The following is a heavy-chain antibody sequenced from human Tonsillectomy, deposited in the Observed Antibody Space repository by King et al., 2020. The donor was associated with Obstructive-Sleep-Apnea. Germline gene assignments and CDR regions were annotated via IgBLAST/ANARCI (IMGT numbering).Heavy chain of an antibody. CDR1: GGSISSNNW. V-gene: IGHV4-4*02. Sequence: VQLQESGPGLVKPSGTLSLTCAVSGGSISSNNWWSWVRQPPGKGLEWIGEIYHSGSTNYNPSLKSRVTISVDKSQNHFSLKLSSVTAADTAVYYCAREYCSPTSCYQAFDYWGQGTLVTVSS. D-gene: IGHD2-2*01. CDR2: IYHSGST. CDR3: AREYCSPTSCYQAFDY. J-gene: IGHJ4*02.